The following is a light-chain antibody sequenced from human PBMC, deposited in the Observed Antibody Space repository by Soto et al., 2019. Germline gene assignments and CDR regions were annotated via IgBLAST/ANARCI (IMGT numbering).Light chain of an antibody. Sequence: EIVLTQSPATLSLSPGERATLSCRASQSVGSYLAWYQQKPGQAPRPLIYGASKRAPGVSARFSGSGSGTDFTLTISSLEPEDFAVCHCLQRSIGFTFGPGTKVDIK. CDR3: LQRSIGFT. CDR2: GAS. V-gene: IGKV3-11*01. J-gene: IGKJ3*01. CDR1: QSVGSY.